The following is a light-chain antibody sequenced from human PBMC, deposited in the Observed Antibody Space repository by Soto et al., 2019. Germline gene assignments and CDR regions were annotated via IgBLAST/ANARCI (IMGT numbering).Light chain of an antibody. CDR2: AAS. Sequence: DIQRTQSPSSLSASVRDKVTITCRASQTISTYLNWYQQNPGKAPKLLIYAASTLQSGVPSRFSGSGSGTDFTLTISSLQPEDFATYYCQQSHGIPYTFGQGTKLEIK. V-gene: IGKV1-39*01. J-gene: IGKJ2*01. CDR3: QQSHGIPYT. CDR1: QTISTY.